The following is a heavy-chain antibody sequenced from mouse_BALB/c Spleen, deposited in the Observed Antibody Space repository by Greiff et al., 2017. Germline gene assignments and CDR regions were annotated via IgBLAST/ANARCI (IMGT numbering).Heavy chain of an antibody. Sequence: EVNVVESGGGLVQPGGSLKLSCAASGFTFSSYGMSWVRQTPDKRLELVATINSNGGSTYYPDSVKGRFTISRDNAKNTLYLQMSSLKSEDTAMYYCARNYFDYWGQGTTLTVSS. CDR1: GFTFSSYG. CDR2: INSNGGST. J-gene: IGHJ2*01. V-gene: IGHV5-6-3*01. CDR3: ARNYFDY.